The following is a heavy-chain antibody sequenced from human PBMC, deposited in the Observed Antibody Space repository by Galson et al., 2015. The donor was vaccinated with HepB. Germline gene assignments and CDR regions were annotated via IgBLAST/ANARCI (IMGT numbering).Heavy chain of an antibody. V-gene: IGHV3-30*18. J-gene: IGHJ4*02. Sequence: SLRLSCAASGFTFSSYGMHWVRQAPGKGLEWVAVISYDGSNKYYADSVKGRFIISRDNSKNTLYLQMNSLRAEDTAVYYCAKGGYSGYDLLDYWGQGTLVTVSS. D-gene: IGHD5-12*01. CDR3: AKGGYSGYDLLDY. CDR2: ISYDGSNK. CDR1: GFTFSSYG.